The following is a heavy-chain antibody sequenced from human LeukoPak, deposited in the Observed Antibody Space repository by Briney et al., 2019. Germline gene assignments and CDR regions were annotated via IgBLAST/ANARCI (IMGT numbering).Heavy chain of an antibody. V-gene: IGHV1-18*01. D-gene: IGHD1-26*01. CDR1: GYTFTRYG. J-gene: IGHJ5*02. Sequence: ASVKVSCKASGYTFTRYGISWVRQAPGQGLEWMGWISAYNGNTNYAQKLQGRVTMTTDTSTSTAYMELRSLRSDDTAVYYCASLVGATYWFDPWGQGTLVTVSS. CDR2: ISAYNGNT. CDR3: ASLVGATYWFDP.